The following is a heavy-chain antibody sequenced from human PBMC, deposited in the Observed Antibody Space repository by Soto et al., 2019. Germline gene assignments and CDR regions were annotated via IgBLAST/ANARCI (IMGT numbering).Heavy chain of an antibody. J-gene: IGHJ4*02. D-gene: IGHD3-22*01. Sequence: SGPTLVNPTQTLTLTCTFSGFSLSTSGLCVSWIRQPPGKALEWLARIDWDDDKYYSTSLKTRLTISKDTSKNQVVLTMTNMDPVDTATYYCARSTYYYDSSGYGFYYFDYWGQGTLVTVSS. CDR1: GFSLSTSGLC. CDR2: IDWDDDK. V-gene: IGHV2-70*11. CDR3: ARSTYYYDSSGYGFYYFDY.